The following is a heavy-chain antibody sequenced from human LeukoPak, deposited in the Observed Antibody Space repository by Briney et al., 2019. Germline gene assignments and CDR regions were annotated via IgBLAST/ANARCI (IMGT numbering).Heavy chain of an antibody. CDR1: GGSLRSGGYY. V-gene: IGHV4-39*01. CDR3: ARGGNYGYNY. D-gene: IGHD5-18*01. J-gene: IGHJ4*02. CDR2: IYYSGST. Sequence: SETLSLTCTVSGGSLRSGGYYWGWIRQPPGKGLEWIATIYYSGSTYSNPSLKSRVSISVDTSKNQFSLKLSSVTAADTAVYYCARGGNYGYNYWGQGTLVTVSS.